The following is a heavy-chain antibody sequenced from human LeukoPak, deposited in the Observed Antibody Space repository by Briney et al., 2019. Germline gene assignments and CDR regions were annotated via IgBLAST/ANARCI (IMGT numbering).Heavy chain of an antibody. J-gene: IGHJ5*02. Sequence: SETLSLTCTVSGGSISSYYWSWIRQPAGKGLEWIGRIYTSGSTNYNPSLKSRVTMSVDTSKNQFSLKLSSMTAADTAVYYCARDQAILGWFDPWGQGTLVTVSS. CDR3: ARDQAILGWFDP. V-gene: IGHV4-4*07. D-gene: IGHD1-26*01. CDR2: IYTSGST. CDR1: GGSISSYY.